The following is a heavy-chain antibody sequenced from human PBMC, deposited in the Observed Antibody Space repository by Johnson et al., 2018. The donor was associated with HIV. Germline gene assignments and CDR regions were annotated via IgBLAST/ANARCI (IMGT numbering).Heavy chain of an antibody. V-gene: IGHV3-30*03. D-gene: IGHD3-16*01. Sequence: VQLVESGGGVVQPGKSLTLSCVGSGLSFSNFGIQWVRQAPGKGPEWVAVISYDGSDKYYAESVKGRFTISRDISKDTLYLQMNSLRAEDTAVYYCARDIMYLYAFDIWGQGTMVTVSS. CDR1: GLSFSNFG. CDR3: ARDIMYLYAFDI. J-gene: IGHJ3*02. CDR2: ISYDGSDK.